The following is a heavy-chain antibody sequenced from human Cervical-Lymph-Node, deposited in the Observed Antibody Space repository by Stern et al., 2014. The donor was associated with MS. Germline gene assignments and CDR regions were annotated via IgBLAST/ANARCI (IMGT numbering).Heavy chain of an antibody. CDR2: ISAYTGNT. CDR3: ARALAVAGTDYFDY. J-gene: IGHJ4*02. V-gene: IGHV1-18*01. CDR1: GYTFTSYG. D-gene: IGHD6-19*01. Sequence: VQLLESGAEVKKPGASVKVSCKASGYTFTSYGISWVRQAPGQGLEWMGWISAYTGNTNYAQKLQGRVTITTDTSPSTAYMELRSLRSDDTAVYYCARALAVAGTDYFDYWGQGTLVTVSS.